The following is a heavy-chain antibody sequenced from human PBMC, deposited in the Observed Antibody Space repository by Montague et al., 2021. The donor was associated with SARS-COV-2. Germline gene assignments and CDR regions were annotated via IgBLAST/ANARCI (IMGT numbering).Heavy chain of an antibody. V-gene: IGHV4-39*01. J-gene: IGHJ4*02. CDR3: ARHRRYDVVTYYPDL. Sequence: SETLSLTCSVSGGSFDSDNFFWGWIRQATGKRLEWIGVISNGGRTFDNPYIKSRVTISVYMSRNQLSLNVKSVTAADTAVYYCARHRRYDVVTYYPDLWGQGILVTVSS. D-gene: IGHD3-9*01. CDR2: ISNGGRT. CDR1: GGSFDSDNFF.